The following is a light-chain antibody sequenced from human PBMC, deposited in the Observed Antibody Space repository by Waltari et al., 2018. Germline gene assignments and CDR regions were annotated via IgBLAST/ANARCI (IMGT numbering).Light chain of an antibody. Sequence: DLQMTQSPSTLSASVGDRVTITCRASQSINNWLAWYQQKPGKAPKLLIYKTSTLESGVPSSFSGSGYGTEVTLTISSLQPDDFATYYCQQYNDNTTWTFGQGTKVEVK. CDR3: QQYNDNTTWT. CDR2: KTS. J-gene: IGKJ1*01. CDR1: QSINNW. V-gene: IGKV1-5*03.